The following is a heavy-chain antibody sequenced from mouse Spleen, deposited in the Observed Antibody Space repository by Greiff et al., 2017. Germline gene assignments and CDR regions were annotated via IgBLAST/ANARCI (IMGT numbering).Heavy chain of an antibody. Sequence: QVQLQQSGAELVQPGASVKLSCKASGYTFTSYWMPWVKQSPGQGLEWIGMIHPNSGSTYYNEKFKSKATLTVDKSSSTAYMQLSSLTSEDSAVYYCARGDYYYGSSPYWYFDVWGAGTTVTVSS. D-gene: IGHD1-1*01. CDR2: IHPNSGST. J-gene: IGHJ1*01. V-gene: IGHV1-64*01. CDR3: ARGDYYYGSSPYWYFDV. CDR1: GYTFTSYW.